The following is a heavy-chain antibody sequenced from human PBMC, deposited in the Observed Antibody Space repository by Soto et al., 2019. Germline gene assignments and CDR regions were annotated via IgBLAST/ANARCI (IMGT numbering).Heavy chain of an antibody. Sequence: GGSLRLSCAASGFTFGTTDMSWVRQAPGEGLEWVSTIDGSGGITYYADSVKGRFTISRDNSRNTVCLQMNSLRGDDTALYYCAKNSGWFNTWGQGALVTVSS. D-gene: IGHD3-10*01. CDR1: GFTFGTTD. J-gene: IGHJ5*02. CDR3: AKNSGWFNT. V-gene: IGHV3-23*01. CDR2: IDGSGGIT.